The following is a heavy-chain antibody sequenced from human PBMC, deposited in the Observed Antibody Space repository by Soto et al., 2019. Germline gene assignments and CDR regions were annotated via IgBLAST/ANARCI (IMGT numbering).Heavy chain of an antibody. J-gene: IGHJ4*02. CDR2: ISYDGSLQ. V-gene: IGHV3-30*03. CDR1: GFAFSSYG. Sequence: QAQLVESGGGVVQPWRSLRLSCAASGFAFSSYGMHWVRQAPGTGLEWVAVISYDGSLQHYADSVKGRFTISRDNSKNMVLLQMSSLRAEDTAVYYCVSDRGYGHASVPYSWGQGTLVSFSS. CDR3: VSDRGYGHASVPYS. D-gene: IGHD5-18*01.